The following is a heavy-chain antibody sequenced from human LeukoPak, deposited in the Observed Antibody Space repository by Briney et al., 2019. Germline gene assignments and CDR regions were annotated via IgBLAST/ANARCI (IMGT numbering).Heavy chain of an antibody. Sequence: GGSLRLSCAASGFTFSSYAMSWVRQAPGKGLEWVSAISGSGASTYYADSVKGRFTISRDNSKNTLYLQMNSLRAEDTAVYYCAKSGGNVQVTPLDYCGQGTLVTVSS. CDR3: AKSGGNVQVTPLDY. V-gene: IGHV3-23*01. CDR2: ISGSGAST. CDR1: GFTFSSYA. D-gene: IGHD4-23*01. J-gene: IGHJ4*02.